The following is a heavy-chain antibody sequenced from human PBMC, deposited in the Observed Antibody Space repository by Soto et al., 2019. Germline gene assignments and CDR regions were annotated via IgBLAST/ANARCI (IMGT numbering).Heavy chain of an antibody. Sequence: SETLSLTCVVSGGSISTSNWWSWVRQPPGKGLEWIGEIYHSGVTNYNPSLKSRVTISVDTSKNQFSLKLSSVTAADTAVYYCARDGRYSGSCYDAFDICGQVTMVAV. D-gene: IGHD1-26*01. CDR2: IYHSGVT. CDR1: GGSISTSNW. V-gene: IGHV4-4*02. CDR3: ARDGRYSGSCYDAFDI. J-gene: IGHJ3*02.